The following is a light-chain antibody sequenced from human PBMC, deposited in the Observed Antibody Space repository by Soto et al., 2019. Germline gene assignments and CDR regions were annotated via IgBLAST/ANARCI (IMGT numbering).Light chain of an antibody. V-gene: IGKV1-27*01. Sequence: DIQVTQSPSSLSASLGDSVTITCRANQAIGVYLACFLQQPGKVPKLLISAASALQSGVPSRFSGSGSGTDFPLTISSLQPEDIATYYCQKYNSAPLTFGGGTKVEI. J-gene: IGKJ4*01. CDR2: AAS. CDR3: QKYNSAPLT. CDR1: QAIGVY.